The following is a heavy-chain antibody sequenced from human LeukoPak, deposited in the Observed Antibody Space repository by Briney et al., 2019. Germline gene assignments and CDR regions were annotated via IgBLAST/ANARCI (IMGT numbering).Heavy chain of an antibody. Sequence: SETLSLTCTVSGGSICSHYWSWIRQPPGKGLEWVGYIYYSGSTNYNPSLKSRVTISVDTSKNQFSLKLSSVTAADTAVYYCARVFQETEYCSGGSCYSFGGMDVWGQGTTVTVSS. D-gene: IGHD2-15*01. J-gene: IGHJ6*02. V-gene: IGHV4-59*11. CDR2: IYYSGST. CDR3: ARVFQETEYCSGGSCYSFGGMDV. CDR1: GGSICSHY.